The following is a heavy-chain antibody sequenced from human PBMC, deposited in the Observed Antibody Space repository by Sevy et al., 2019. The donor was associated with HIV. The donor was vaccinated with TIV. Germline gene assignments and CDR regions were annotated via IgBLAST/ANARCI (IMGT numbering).Heavy chain of an antibody. CDR1: GFTFSSYA. Sequence: GGSPRLSCAASGFTFSSYAMSWVRQAPGKGLEWVSAISGSGGSTYYADSVKDRFTISRDNSKNTLYLQMNSLRAEDTAVYYCAKSFYYDSRAPRDAFDIWGQGTMVTVSS. CDR2: ISGSGGST. J-gene: IGHJ3*02. D-gene: IGHD3-22*01. V-gene: IGHV3-23*01. CDR3: AKSFYYDSRAPRDAFDI.